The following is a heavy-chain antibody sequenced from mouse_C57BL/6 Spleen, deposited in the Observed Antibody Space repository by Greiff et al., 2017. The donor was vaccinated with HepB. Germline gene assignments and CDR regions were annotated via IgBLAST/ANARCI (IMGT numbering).Heavy chain of an antibody. V-gene: IGHV1-50*01. J-gene: IGHJ3*01. CDR2: IDPSDSYT. CDR3: ASSAPNYDYDGGFAY. D-gene: IGHD2-4*01. CDR1: GYTFTSYW. Sequence: QVQLQQPGAELVKPGASVKLSCKASGYTFTSYWMQWVKQRPGQGLEWIGEIDPSDSYTNYNQKFKGKATLTVDTSSSTAYMQRSSLTSEDSAVYYCASSAPNYDYDGGFAYWGKGTLVTVSA.